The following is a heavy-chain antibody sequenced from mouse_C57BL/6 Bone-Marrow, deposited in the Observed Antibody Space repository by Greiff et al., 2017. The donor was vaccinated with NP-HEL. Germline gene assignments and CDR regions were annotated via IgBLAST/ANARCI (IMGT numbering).Heavy chain of an antibody. Sequence: QVQLQQPGAELVKPGASVPLSCKASGYTFTSYWMHWVKQRPGRGLEWIGRIDPNSGGTKYNEKFKSKATLTVDKPSSTAYMQLSSRTSEDSAVYYCARRFYYYAMDYWGQGTSVTVSS. CDR1: GYTFTSYW. J-gene: IGHJ4*01. CDR2: IDPNSGGT. V-gene: IGHV1-72*01. CDR3: ARRFYYYAMDY.